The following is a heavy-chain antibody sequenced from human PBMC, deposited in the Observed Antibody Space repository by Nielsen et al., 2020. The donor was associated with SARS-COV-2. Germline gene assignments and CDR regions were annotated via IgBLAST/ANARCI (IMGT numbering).Heavy chain of an antibody. V-gene: IGHV3-9*01. CDR1: GFTFDDYA. J-gene: IGHJ4*02. Sequence: SLKISCAASGFTFDDYAMHWVRQAPGKGLEWVSGISWNSGSIGYADSVKGRFTISRDNAKNSLYLQMNSLRAEDTALYYCAKLTRDDYGDYHTDYWGQGTLVTVSS. CDR2: ISWNSGSI. D-gene: IGHD4-17*01. CDR3: AKLTRDDYGDYHTDY.